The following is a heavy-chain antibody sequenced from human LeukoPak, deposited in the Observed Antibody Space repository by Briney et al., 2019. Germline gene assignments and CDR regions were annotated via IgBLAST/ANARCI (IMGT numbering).Heavy chain of an antibody. CDR3: ARGLQETLAWLKVLSAFDI. CDR1: GYTFTSYG. Sequence: GASVKVSCKASGYTFTSYGISWVRQAPGQGLEWMGWISAYNGNTNYAQKLQGRVTMSTDTSTSTGYMELRSLRSDDTAVYYCARGLQETLAWLKVLSAFDIWGQGTMVTVSS. D-gene: IGHD5-24*01. V-gene: IGHV1-18*01. CDR2: ISAYNGNT. J-gene: IGHJ3*02.